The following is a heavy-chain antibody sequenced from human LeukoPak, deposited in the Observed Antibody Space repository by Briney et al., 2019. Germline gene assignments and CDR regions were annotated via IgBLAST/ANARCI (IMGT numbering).Heavy chain of an antibody. CDR2: IYYSGST. J-gene: IGHJ4*02. D-gene: IGHD2-2*01. CDR1: GGSISSSSYY. Sequence: SETLSLTCTVSGGSISSSSYYWGWIRQPPGKGLEWIGSIYYSGSTYYNPSLKSRVTISVDTSKNQFSLKLSSVTAADTAVYYCARLVNVVVPAYFDYWGQGTLVTVSS. V-gene: IGHV4-39*07. CDR3: ARLVNVVVPAYFDY.